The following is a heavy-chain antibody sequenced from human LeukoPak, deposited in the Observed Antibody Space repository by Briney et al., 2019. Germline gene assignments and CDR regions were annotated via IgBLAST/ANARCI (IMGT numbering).Heavy chain of an antibody. CDR2: MNHSGSI. CDR1: GGSISSSSYY. V-gene: IGHV4-39*07. J-gene: IGHJ4*02. Sequence: SETLSLTCTVSGGSISSSSYYWSWIRQPPGKGLEWIGEMNHSGSIKRNPSLKSRVTISVDTSKNQFSLKLSSVTAADTAVYYCARAILRGYPDSWGQGTLVIVFS. D-gene: IGHD3-3*01. CDR3: ARAILRGYPDS.